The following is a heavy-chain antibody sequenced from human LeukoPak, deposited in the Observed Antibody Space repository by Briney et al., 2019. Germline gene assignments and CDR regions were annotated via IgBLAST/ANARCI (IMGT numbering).Heavy chain of an antibody. D-gene: IGHD3-22*01. CDR3: ARGLITFRTGYYYDSSGYYGYFDY. Sequence: SETLSLTCAVYGGSFSGYYWSWIRQPPGKGLEWIGEINHSGSTNYNPPLKSRVTISVDTSKNQFFLTLSSVTAADTAVYYCARGLITFRTGYYYDSSGYYGYFDYWGQGTLVTVSS. V-gene: IGHV4-34*01. J-gene: IGHJ4*02. CDR2: INHSGST. CDR1: GGSFSGYY.